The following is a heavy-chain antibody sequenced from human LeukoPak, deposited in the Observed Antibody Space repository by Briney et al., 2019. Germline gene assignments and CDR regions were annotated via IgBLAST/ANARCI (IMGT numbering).Heavy chain of an antibody. Sequence: ASVKVSCKVSGYTLTELSMHWVRQAPGKGLEWMGGFDPDDGETIYAQKFQGRVTMTEDTSTDTAYMELSSLRSEDTAVYYCATGTGTSYYFDYWGQGTLVTVSS. CDR3: ATGTGTSYYFDY. CDR1: GYTLTELS. D-gene: IGHD1-7*01. CDR2: FDPDDGET. J-gene: IGHJ4*02. V-gene: IGHV1-24*01.